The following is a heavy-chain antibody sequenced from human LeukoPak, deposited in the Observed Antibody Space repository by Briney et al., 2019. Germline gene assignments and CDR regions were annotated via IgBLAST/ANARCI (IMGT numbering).Heavy chain of an antibody. CDR1: GVSFNTFQ. Sequence: SETLSLTCTVSGVSFNTFQWRWVRQPPGKGLEGVGSIHANGRTNYNPSLESRVTIPVDTSKNQFSLMVRPVSAADTAVYYCATSYDTKIVPFDLWGQATLVTVSP. CDR2: IHANGRT. D-gene: IGHD3-9*01. J-gene: IGHJ4*02. V-gene: IGHV4-4*09. CDR3: ATSYDTKIVPFDL.